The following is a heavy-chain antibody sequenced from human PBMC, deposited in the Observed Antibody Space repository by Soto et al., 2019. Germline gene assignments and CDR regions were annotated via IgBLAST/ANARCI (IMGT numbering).Heavy chain of an antibody. CDR1: GFTFSSYE. CDR3: AITSWGYSSSWYSQGYFDY. V-gene: IGHV3-48*03. Sequence: GGSLRLSCAASGFTFSSYEMNWVRQAPGKGLEWVSYISSSGSTIYYADSVKGRFTISRDNAKNSLYLQMNSLRAEDTAVYYCAITSWGYSSSWYSQGYFDYWGQGTLVTVSS. J-gene: IGHJ4*02. CDR2: ISSSGSTI. D-gene: IGHD6-13*01.